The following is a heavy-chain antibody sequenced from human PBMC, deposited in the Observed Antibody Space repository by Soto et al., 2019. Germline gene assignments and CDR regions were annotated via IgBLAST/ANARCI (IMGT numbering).Heavy chain of an antibody. Sequence: ASVKVSCKASGYTFTGYYMHWVRQAPGQGLEWMGWINPNSGGTNYAQKFQGRVTMTRDTSISTACMELSRLRSDDTAVYYCARDLKGYGSAFDIWGQGTMVTVSS. CDR1: GYTFTGYY. V-gene: IGHV1-2*02. J-gene: IGHJ3*02. CDR2: INPNSGGT. D-gene: IGHD3-10*01. CDR3: ARDLKGYGSAFDI.